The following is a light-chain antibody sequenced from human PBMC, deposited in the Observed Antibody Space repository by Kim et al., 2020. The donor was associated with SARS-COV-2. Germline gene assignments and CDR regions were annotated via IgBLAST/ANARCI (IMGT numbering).Light chain of an antibody. CDR3: QQRSNWPI. CDR1: QSVSSF. Sequence: SVSPGERATLSCRASQSVSSFLAWYQPKPGQAPRLLIYDTSSRATGTPARFSGSGSGTDFTLTITSLEPEDFAVYYCQQRSNWPIFGQGTRLEIK. CDR2: DTS. J-gene: IGKJ5*01. V-gene: IGKV3-11*01.